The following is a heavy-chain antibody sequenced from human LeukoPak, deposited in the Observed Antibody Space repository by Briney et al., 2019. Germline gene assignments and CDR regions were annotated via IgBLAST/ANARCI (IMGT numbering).Heavy chain of an antibody. CDR2: MSYDGSKE. CDR3: ARVRGVIESGPGRY. J-gene: IGHJ4*02. CDR1: GFTFSSYG. V-gene: IGHV3-30*03. Sequence: GGSLRLSCAASGFTFSSYGMHWVRQAPGKGLEWVAVMSYDGSKEYYADSVKGRFTISRDNSKNTLYLQMNSLRAEDTAVYYCARVRGVIESGPGRYWGQGTLVTVSS. D-gene: IGHD3-10*01.